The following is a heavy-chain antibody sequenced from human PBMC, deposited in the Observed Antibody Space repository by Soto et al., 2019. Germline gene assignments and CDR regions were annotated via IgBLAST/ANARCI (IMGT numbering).Heavy chain of an antibody. CDR2: ISAYNGNT. D-gene: IGHD3-10*01. CDR1: GYTFTSYG. CDR3: GRGGSARGVIYWFAP. V-gene: IGHV1-18*01. Sequence: QVQLVQSGAEVKKPGASVKVSCKASGYTFTSYGISWVRQAPGQGLEWMGWISAYNGNTNYAQKLQGRVTMTTDTPTSTAYMELRSRRSATPAVYYWGRGGSARGVIYWFAPGGQGPLVTVSS. J-gene: IGHJ5*02.